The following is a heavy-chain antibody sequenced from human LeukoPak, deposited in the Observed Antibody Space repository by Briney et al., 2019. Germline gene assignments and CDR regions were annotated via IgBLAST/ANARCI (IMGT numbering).Heavy chain of an antibody. D-gene: IGHD2-8*02. CDR1: GFTFSSYG. CDR3: AVLLVGGTRRNRAALDI. Sequence: GGSLRLSCAASGFTFSSYGMHWVRQAPGKGLEWVTFIRYDGSNKYYADSVKGRFTISRDNSKNTLYLQMNSLRPDDTGTYYCAVLLVGGTRRNRAALDICGQGKLGTVSS. J-gene: IGHJ3*02. V-gene: IGHV3-30*02. CDR2: IRYDGSNK.